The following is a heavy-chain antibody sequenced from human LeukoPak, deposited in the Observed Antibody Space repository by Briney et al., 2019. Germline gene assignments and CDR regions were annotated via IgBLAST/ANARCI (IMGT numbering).Heavy chain of an antibody. CDR1: GFTFSRYW. CDR3: AREQGYYSVPGY. J-gene: IGHJ4*02. V-gene: IGHV3-74*01. CDR2: IRSDGSST. D-gene: IGHD3-22*01. Sequence: GGSLRLSCAASGFTFSRYWMHWVRQAPGKGPVWVSRIRSDGSSTDYADSVKGRFTISRDNAKNTLYLRMNSLRAEDTAVCYCAREQGYYSVPGYWGQGTQVTVSS.